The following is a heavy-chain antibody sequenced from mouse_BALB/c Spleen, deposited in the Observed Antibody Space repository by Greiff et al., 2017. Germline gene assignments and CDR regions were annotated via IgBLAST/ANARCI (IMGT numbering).Heavy chain of an antibody. V-gene: IGHV7-3*02. J-gene: IGHJ2*01. D-gene: IGHD4-1*01. CDR2: IRNKANGYTT. CDR1: GFTFTDYY. Sequence: EVMLVESGGGLVQPGGSLRLSCATSGFTFTDYYMSWVRQPPGKALEWLGFIRNKANGYTTEYSASVKGRFTISRDNSQSILYLQMNTLRAEDSATYYWARDPNWGYLDYWGQGTTLTVSS. CDR3: ARDPNWGYLDY.